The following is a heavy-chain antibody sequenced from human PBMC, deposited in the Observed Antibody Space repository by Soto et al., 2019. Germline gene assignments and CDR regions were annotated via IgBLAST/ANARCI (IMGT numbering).Heavy chain of an antibody. CDR3: VKDGSSGWPYFYYMDV. V-gene: IGHV3-30*18. CDR2: ISYDGSNK. J-gene: IGHJ6*03. CDR1: GFTFSSYG. D-gene: IGHD6-19*01. Sequence: GSLRLSCAASGFTFSSYGMHWVRQAPGKGLEWVAVISYDGSNKYYADSVKGRFTISRDNSKNTLYLQMSSLRAEDTAVYYCVKDGSSGWPYFYYMDVWGQGTTVTVSS.